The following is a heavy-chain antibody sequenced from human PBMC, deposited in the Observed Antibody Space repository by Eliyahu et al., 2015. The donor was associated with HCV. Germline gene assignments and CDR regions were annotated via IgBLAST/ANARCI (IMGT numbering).Heavy chain of an antibody. CDR1: GFTFXGXA. J-gene: IGHJ4*02. D-gene: IGHD3-16*01. Sequence: EVQLVESGGGLVQPGGSLKLSCAAXGFTFXGXAXPWVRXASGKGLEWVGRIRSKANSYATAYAASVKGRFTISRDDSKNTAYLQMNSLKTEDTAVYYCTRLGSAFDYWGQGTLVTVSS. CDR3: TRLGSAFDY. CDR2: IRSKANSYAT. V-gene: IGHV3-73*01.